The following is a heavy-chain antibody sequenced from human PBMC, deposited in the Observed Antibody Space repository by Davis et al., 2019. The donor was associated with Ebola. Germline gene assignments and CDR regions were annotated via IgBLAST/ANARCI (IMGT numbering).Heavy chain of an antibody. CDR1: GGSISSGDYY. CDR3: ARGGRYGLYYFDY. D-gene: IGHD5-18*01. Sequence: MPSETLSLTCTVSGGSISSGDYYWSWIRQPPGKGLEWIGEINHSGSTNYNPSLKSRVTISVDTSKNQFSLKLSSVTAADTAVYYCARGGRYGLYYFDYWGQGTLVTVSS. J-gene: IGHJ4*02. CDR2: INHSGST. V-gene: IGHV4-39*07.